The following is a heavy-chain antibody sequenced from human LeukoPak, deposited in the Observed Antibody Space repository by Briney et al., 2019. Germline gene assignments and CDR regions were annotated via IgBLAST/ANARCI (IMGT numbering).Heavy chain of an antibody. V-gene: IGHV3-23*01. D-gene: IGHD3-3*01. CDR1: GFTFSIYA. J-gene: IGHJ6*02. CDR2: ISGSGGST. CDR3: ARDLAIFGNDYGMDL. Sequence: GGSLRLSCAASGFTFSIYAMSWVRQAPGKGLEWVSAISGSGGSTYYADSVKGRFTISRDNSKNTLYLQMNSVRAEDTAVYYCARDLAIFGNDYGMDLWGQGTTVTVSS.